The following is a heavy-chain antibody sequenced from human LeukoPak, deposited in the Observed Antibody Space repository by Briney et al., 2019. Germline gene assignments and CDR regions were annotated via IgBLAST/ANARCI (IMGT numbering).Heavy chain of an antibody. V-gene: IGHV3-23*01. D-gene: IGHD3-22*01. CDR1: GFTFSSYA. Sequence: GGSLRLSCAASGFTFSSYAMSWVRQAPGKGLEWVSAISGSGGSTYYADSVKGRFTISRDNSKNTLYLQMNSLRAEDTAVYYCATRREHYYDSGLDYWGQRTLVTVSS. CDR3: ATRREHYYDSGLDY. J-gene: IGHJ4*02. CDR2: ISGSGGST.